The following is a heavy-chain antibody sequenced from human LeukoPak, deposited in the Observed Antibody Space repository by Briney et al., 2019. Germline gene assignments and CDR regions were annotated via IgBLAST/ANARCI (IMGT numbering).Heavy chain of an antibody. CDR1: GYTFTGNY. J-gene: IGHJ4*02. D-gene: IGHD2-2*02. Sequence: GASVKVSCKASGYTFTGNYMHWLRQAPGQGLQWMGWINPNSGGTNYAQKFQGRVTMTRDTSISTAYMELSRLRSDDTAVYYCARVDCSSTSCYTYFDYWGQGTLVTVSS. V-gene: IGHV1-2*02. CDR2: INPNSGGT. CDR3: ARVDCSSTSCYTYFDY.